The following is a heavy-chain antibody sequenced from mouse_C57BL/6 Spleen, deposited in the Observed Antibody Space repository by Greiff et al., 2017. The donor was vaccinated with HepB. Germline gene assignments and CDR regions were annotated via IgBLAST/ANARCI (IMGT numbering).Heavy chain of an antibody. CDR1: GYAFSSSW. CDR3: ARYITTVVANYAMED. D-gene: IGHD1-1*01. CDR2: IYPGDGDT. V-gene: IGHV1-82*01. Sequence: VKLMESGPELVKPGASVKISCKASGYAFSSSWMNWVKQRPGKGLEWIGRIYPGDGDTNYNEKFKGKATLTADKSSSTAYMQLSSLTSEDSAVYFCARYITTVVANYAMEDWGQGTSVTVSS. J-gene: IGHJ4*01.